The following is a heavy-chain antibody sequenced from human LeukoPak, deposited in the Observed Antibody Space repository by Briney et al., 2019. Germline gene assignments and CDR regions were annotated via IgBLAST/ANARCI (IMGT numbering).Heavy chain of an antibody. V-gene: IGHV4-38-2*01. CDR2: IYHSGST. Sequence: PSESLSLTCAVSGYSISSGYYWGWIRQPPGKGLEWIGSIYHSGSTYYNPSLKSRVTISVDTSKNQFSLKLSSVTAADTAVYYCASSSYYYDSSGFYYFDYWGQGTLVTVS. CDR3: ASSSYYYDSSGFYYFDY. CDR1: GYSISSGYY. D-gene: IGHD3-22*01. J-gene: IGHJ4*02.